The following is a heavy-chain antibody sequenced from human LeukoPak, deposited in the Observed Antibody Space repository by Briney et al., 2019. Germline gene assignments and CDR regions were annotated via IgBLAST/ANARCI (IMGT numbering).Heavy chain of an antibody. CDR1: GGSISSSNW. J-gene: IGHJ4*02. D-gene: IGHD2-15*01. V-gene: IGHV4-4*02. Sequence: PSGTLSLTCTVSGGSISSSNWWSWVRQPPGKGLESIGEIYHIETTNYNPSLKSRVTISVDKSKNRFSLKLNSVTAADTAVYYCARAFLVGYSPEKYFFDYWGQGILVTVSS. CDR3: ARAFLVGYSPEKYFFDY. CDR2: IYHIETT.